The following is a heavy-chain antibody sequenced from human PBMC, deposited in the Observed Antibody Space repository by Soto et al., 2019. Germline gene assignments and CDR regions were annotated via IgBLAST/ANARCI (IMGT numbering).Heavy chain of an antibody. CDR1: GFSLSTSGVG. CDR2: IYWDDDK. Sequence: QITLKESGPPLVKPTQTLTLTCTFSGFSLSTSGVGVGWIRQPPGKALEWLALIYWDDDKRYSPSLKSRLTITKDTSTNQVVLTMTNMDPVDTATYYCARHRGYYYDSSGYYPDYWGQGTLVTVSS. V-gene: IGHV2-5*02. D-gene: IGHD3-22*01. CDR3: ARHRGYYYDSSGYYPDY. J-gene: IGHJ4*02.